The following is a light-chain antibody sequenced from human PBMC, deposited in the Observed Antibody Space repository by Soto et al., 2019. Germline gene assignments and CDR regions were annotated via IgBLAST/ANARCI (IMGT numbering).Light chain of an antibody. CDR3: QQYRSSPYT. CDR1: QSIVSNS. Sequence: EIVLTQSPGTLSLSPGASATLSCRASQSIVSNSVAWYQQQPGQAPRLLIYASSTRATGIPDRFSGSGSGTDFTLTISRLEPEDFAVYYCQQYRSSPYTFGQGTKLEIK. J-gene: IGKJ2*01. V-gene: IGKV3-20*01. CDR2: ASS.